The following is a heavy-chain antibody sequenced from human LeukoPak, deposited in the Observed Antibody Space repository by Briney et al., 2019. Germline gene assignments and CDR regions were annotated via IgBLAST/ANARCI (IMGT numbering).Heavy chain of an antibody. J-gene: IGHJ4*02. CDR1: GGSISSYY. Sequence: SETLSLTCTVSGGSISSYYWSWIRQPPGKGLEWIGYIYYSGSTNYNPSLKSRVTISVDTSKNQFALKLSSVTAADTAVYYCARVGGYDYYYFDYWGQGTLVTVSS. V-gene: IGHV4-59*01. D-gene: IGHD5-12*01. CDR3: ARVGGYDYYYFDY. CDR2: IYYSGST.